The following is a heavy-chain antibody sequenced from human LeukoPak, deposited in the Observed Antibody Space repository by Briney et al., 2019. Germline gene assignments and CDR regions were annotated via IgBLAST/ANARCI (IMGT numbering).Heavy chain of an antibody. D-gene: IGHD3-22*01. CDR3: AKASTYYYDSSGYGDY. Sequence: GGSLRLSCAASGFTFSSYWMNWARQAPGKGLEWVSAISGSGGSTYYADSVKGRFTISRDNSKNTLYLQMNSLRAEDTAVYYCAKASTYYYDSSGYGDYWGQGTLVTVSS. CDR2: ISGSGGST. V-gene: IGHV3-23*01. J-gene: IGHJ4*02. CDR1: GFTFSSYW.